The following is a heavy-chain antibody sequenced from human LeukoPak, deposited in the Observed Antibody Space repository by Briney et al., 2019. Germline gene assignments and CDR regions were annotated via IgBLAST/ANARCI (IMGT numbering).Heavy chain of an antibody. Sequence: ASVTLSSTPSVSTFTFYYIHWVRQAPGHGLEWMGWIKPNSGGTNYAQKFQGRVTMTRDTSIRTAYMELSSLRSDDTAVYYCARESIVGATSLDYWGRGTLVTVSS. CDR1: VSTFTFYY. D-gene: IGHD1-26*01. J-gene: IGHJ4*02. V-gene: IGHV1-2*02. CDR3: ARESIVGATSLDY. CDR2: IKPNSGGT.